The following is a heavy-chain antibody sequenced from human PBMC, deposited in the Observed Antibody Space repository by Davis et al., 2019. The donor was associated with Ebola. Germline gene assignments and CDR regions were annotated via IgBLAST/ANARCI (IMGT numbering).Heavy chain of an antibody. V-gene: IGHV3-48*02. Sequence: GESLKISCAASGFSFSTYSMNWVRQAPGKGLEWVSYITSSSSTIYYADSVKGRFTISRDNAKNSLYLQMNSLRDEDAAVYYCAREVGGYWGQGTLVTVSS. CDR1: GFSFSTYS. CDR2: ITSSSSTI. CDR3: AREVGGY. D-gene: IGHD2-15*01. J-gene: IGHJ4*02.